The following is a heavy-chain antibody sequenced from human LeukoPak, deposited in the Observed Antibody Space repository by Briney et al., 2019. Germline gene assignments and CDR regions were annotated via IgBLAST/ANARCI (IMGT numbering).Heavy chain of an antibody. J-gene: IGHJ4*02. V-gene: IGHV3-23*01. D-gene: IGHD2-15*01. Sequence: PGGSLRLSCAASGFTFSSYAMSWVRQAPGKGLEWVSAISGSGGSTYYADSVKGRFTISRDNSKNTLYLQMNSLRAEDTAVYYYAKDRCSGGSCYPGDLDYWGQGTLVTVSS. CDR1: GFTFSSYA. CDR3: AKDRCSGGSCYPGDLDY. CDR2: ISGSGGST.